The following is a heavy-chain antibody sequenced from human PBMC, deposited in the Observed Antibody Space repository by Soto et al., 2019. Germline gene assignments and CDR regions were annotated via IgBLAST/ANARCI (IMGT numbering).Heavy chain of an antibody. CDR3: ARSPRRVDGKWFFDY. D-gene: IGHD3-22*01. V-gene: IGHV4-4*02. CDR1: GDSFSSSNW. J-gene: IGHJ4*02. Sequence: QVQLQESGPGLVEPSGTLSLTCGVSGDSFSSSNWWTWIRQPPGKGLEWIGDILHTGHTAYSPSLRSRITISIDTSKKEFSLHLTSVTATDTAVYYCARSPRRVDGKWFFDYWGPGALVTVSS. CDR2: ILHTGHT.